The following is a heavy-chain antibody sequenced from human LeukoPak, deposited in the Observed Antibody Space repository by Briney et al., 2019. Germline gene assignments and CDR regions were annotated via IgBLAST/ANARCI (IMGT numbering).Heavy chain of an antibody. V-gene: IGHV1-2*02. CDR2: INPNSGGT. CDR3: ARVRGGYSYGFDY. D-gene: IGHD5-18*01. CDR1: GYTSTGYY. J-gene: IGHJ4*02. Sequence: ASVKVSCKASGYTSTGYYMHWVRQAPGQGLEWMGWINPNSGGTNYAQKFQGRVTMTRDTSISTAYMELSRLRSDDTAVYYCARVRGGYSYGFDYWGQGTLVTVSS.